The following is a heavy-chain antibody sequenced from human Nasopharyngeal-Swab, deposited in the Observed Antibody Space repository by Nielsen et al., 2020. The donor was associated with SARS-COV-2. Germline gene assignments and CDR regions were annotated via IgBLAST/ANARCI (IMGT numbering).Heavy chain of an antibody. CDR3: AGRSATSGTFDY. Sequence: GESLKISCAASGFTFSGYSMNWVRQAPGKGLEWVSSITSRGTYIYYADSAKGRFTISRDNAKQSVDLQMNDLSDEDTALYFCAGRSATSGTFDYWGQGTLVTVSS. CDR2: ITSRGTYI. CDR1: GFTFSGYS. D-gene: IGHD3-10*01. V-gene: IGHV3-21*03. J-gene: IGHJ4*02.